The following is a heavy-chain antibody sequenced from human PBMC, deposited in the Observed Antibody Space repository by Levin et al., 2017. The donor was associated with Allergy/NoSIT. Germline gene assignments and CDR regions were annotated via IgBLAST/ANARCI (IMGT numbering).Heavy chain of an antibody. D-gene: IGHD6-19*01. Sequence: PGESLKISCQVSGYTLTELSMHWVRQAPGKGLEWLGGFDPEDGETIYAQKFQGRVTMTEATSTDTAYMELSSLRSEDTAVYYCAITPTAGTGAAFDIWGQGTMVTVSS. CDR3: AITPTAGTGAAFDI. CDR2: FDPEDGET. V-gene: IGHV1-24*01. CDR1: GYTLTELS. J-gene: IGHJ3*02.